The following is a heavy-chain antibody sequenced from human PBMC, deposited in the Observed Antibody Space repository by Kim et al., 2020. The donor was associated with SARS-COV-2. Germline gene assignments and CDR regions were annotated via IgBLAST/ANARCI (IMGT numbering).Heavy chain of an antibody. CDR3: ARGPRRDLLRYFDWFKGSDYYGMDV. V-gene: IGHV1-8*01. Sequence: ASVKVSCKASGYTFTSYDINWVRQATGQGLEWMGWMNPNSGNTGYAQKFQGRVTMTRNTSISTAYMELSSLRSEDTAVYYCARGPRRDLLRYFDWFKGSDYYGMDVWGQGTTVTVSS. CDR1: GYTFTSYD. D-gene: IGHD3-9*01. J-gene: IGHJ6*02. CDR2: MNPNSGNT.